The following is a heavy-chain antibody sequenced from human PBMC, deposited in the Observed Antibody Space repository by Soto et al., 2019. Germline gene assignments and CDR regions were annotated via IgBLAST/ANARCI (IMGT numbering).Heavy chain of an antibody. D-gene: IGHD3-16*01. V-gene: IGHV4-39*01. Sequence: SETLSLTCTVSGGSISSSTYYWGWMRQPPGKGLEWIASFFIGGNTYYNPSLKSRVTISVDTSKNQFSLKLNSMTAADTAVYYCALFTYRSGITYFVVRGLGILVTV. CDR3: ALFTYRSGITYFVV. CDR2: FFIGGNT. CDR1: GGSISSSTYY. J-gene: IGHJ4*02.